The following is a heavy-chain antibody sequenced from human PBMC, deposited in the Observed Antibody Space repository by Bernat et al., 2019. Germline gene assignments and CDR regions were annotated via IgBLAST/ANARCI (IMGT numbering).Heavy chain of an antibody. J-gene: IGHJ4*02. V-gene: IGHV1-2*02. Sequence: QVQLVQSGAEVKKPGASLKFSCKASGYTFTAYHLHWVRRAPGQGLEWMGWTNIKTGGTNYAQKFQGRVTMTRDTSISTAYMELSRLTSDDTAVYYCARDGRTFDLDYWGQGTLVTVSS. CDR2: TNIKTGGT. CDR1: GYTFTAYH. D-gene: IGHD3-10*01. CDR3: ARDGRTFDLDY.